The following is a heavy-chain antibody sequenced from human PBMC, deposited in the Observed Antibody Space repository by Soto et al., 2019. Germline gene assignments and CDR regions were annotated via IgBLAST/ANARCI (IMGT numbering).Heavy chain of an antibody. Sequence: QVQLVQSGAEVKKPGSSVKVSCKASGGTFSSYAISWVRQAPGQGLKWMGGIIPIFGTANYAQKFQGRVTITADESTSTAYMELSSLRSEDTAVYYCARQTLDTAMVTRYYYGLDVWGQGTTVTVSS. V-gene: IGHV1-69*01. CDR1: GGTFSSYA. J-gene: IGHJ6*02. CDR3: ARQTLDTAMVTRYYYGLDV. D-gene: IGHD5-18*01. CDR2: IIPIFGTA.